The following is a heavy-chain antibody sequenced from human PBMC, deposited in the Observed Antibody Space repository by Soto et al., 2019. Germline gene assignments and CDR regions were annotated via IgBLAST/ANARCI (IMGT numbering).Heavy chain of an antibody. CDR1: GFTFSNYA. V-gene: IGHV3-23*01. CDR2: LLRSGSTT. CDR3: AKDAVSGDGIWLLDS. D-gene: IGHD4-17*01. Sequence: LRLSCAASGFTFSNYAMTWARQAPGKGLEWVSSLLRSGSTTYYADSVKGRFTISSDKSANSLYLQMDSLRAEDTAVYYCAKDAVSGDGIWLLDSWGQGTVVTVSS. J-gene: IGHJ4*02.